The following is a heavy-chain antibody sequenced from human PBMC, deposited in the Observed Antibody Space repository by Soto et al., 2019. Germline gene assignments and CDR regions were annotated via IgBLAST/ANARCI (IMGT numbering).Heavy chain of an antibody. V-gene: IGHV3-30*03. CDR2: ISYDGSNK. CDR1: GFIFSSYA. Sequence: GGSLRLSCAASGFIFSSYAMHWVRQAPGKGLEWVAVISYDGSNKYYVDSVKGRFTISRDNSKNTLYLQMNSLRAEDASVYYCARGIAATGKSPPDYWGQGTLVTVSS. J-gene: IGHJ4*02. D-gene: IGHD6-13*01. CDR3: ARGIAATGKSPPDY.